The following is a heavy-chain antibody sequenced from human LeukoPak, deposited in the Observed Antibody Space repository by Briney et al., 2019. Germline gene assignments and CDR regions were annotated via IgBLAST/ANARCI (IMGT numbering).Heavy chain of an antibody. CDR3: AGSVAPFDY. Sequence: SETLSLTCTVSGGSVSSGNYFWSWIRQPPGQGLEWIGYIYYSGSTKYNPSLKSRVTISVDTSKNQFSLKLSSVTAADTAVYYCAGSVAPFDYWGQGTLVTVSS. V-gene: IGHV4-61*01. J-gene: IGHJ4*02. CDR2: IYYSGST. D-gene: IGHD6-19*01. CDR1: GGSVSSGNYF.